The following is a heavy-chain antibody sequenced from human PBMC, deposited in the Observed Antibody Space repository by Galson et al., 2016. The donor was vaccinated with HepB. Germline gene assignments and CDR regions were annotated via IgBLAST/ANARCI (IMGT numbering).Heavy chain of an antibody. CDR2: IDSKGEYR. V-gene: IGHV3-21*06. CDR1: GFTFRSYS. Sequence: SLRLSCAGSGFTFRSYSMNWVRQTPGKGLEWVSSIDSKGEYRNYADSVKGRFTISRDNAKNSVYLQMNSLRAEDTALYYCAREDIRFLEWLGYYSDLWGRGTLVTVSS. J-gene: IGHJ2*01. D-gene: IGHD3-3*01. CDR3: AREDIRFLEWLGYYSDL.